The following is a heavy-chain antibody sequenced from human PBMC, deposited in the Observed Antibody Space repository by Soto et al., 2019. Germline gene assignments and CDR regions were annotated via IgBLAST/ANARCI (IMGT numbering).Heavy chain of an antibody. V-gene: IGHV1-2*02. CDR2: INPNSGGT. D-gene: IGHD3-10*01. CDR3: TKGEPRYYYGSGSRGPSADS. J-gene: IGHJ5*02. Sequence: ASVKVSCKASGHIYTDFYVHWVRQAPGQGLEWMGWINPNSGGTSYAQRFQGRVSMTRDTSITTAYVELSRLGSDDTAIYYCTKGEPRYYYGSGSRGPSADSWGQGTLVTVSS. CDR1: GHIYTDFY.